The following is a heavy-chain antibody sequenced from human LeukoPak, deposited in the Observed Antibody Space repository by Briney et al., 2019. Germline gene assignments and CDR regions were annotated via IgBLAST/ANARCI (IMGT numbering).Heavy chain of an antibody. Sequence: GGSLRLSCAASGFTFRSYDMSWVRQAPGKGLEWVSDITGTGGNTYYADSVKGRFTISRDNSKNTLYLQMNSLRDEDTAVYYCAKVKDTSGSRFDYWGQGTLVTVSS. V-gene: IGHV3-23*01. CDR1: GFTFRSYD. J-gene: IGHJ4*02. D-gene: IGHD3-22*01. CDR2: ITGTGGNT. CDR3: AKVKDTSGSRFDY.